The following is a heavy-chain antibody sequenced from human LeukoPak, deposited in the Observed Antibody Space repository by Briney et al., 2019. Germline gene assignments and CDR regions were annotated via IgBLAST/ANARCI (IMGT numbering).Heavy chain of an antibody. D-gene: IGHD3-9*01. Sequence: PGGSLRLSCSASGFTFRSYSMNWVRQAPGKGLEWLAYINRGGDNIWYADSVKGRFTISRDNARDSLFLQMNSLRDEDTAVYYCARDHDWAFDYWGQGTLVTVSS. CDR3: ARDHDWAFDY. J-gene: IGHJ4*02. CDR2: INRGGDNI. CDR1: GFTFRSYS. V-gene: IGHV3-48*02.